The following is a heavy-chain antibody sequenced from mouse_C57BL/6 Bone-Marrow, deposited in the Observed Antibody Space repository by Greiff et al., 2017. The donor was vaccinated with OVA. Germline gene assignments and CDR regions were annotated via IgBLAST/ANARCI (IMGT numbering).Heavy chain of an antibody. J-gene: IGHJ2*01. Sequence: VKLQQSGPELVKPGASVKISCKASGYAFSSSWMNWVKQRPGKGLEWIGRIYPGDGDTNYNGKFKGKATLTADKSSSTAYMQLSSLTSEDSAVYFCARQPWAAQRVYFDYWGQGTTLTVSS. D-gene: IGHD3-2*02. V-gene: IGHV1-82*01. CDR2: IYPGDGDT. CDR1: GYAFSSSW. CDR3: ARQPWAAQRVYFDY.